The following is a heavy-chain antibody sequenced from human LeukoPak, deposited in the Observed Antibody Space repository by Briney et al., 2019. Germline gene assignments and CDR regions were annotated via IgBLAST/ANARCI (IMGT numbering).Heavy chain of an antibody. V-gene: IGHV3-21*01. CDR3: ARDLKGSRDGYNLLY. D-gene: IGHD5-24*01. CDR1: GFTFSSYS. J-gene: IGHJ4*02. Sequence: GGSLRLSCAASGFTFSSYSMNWVRQAPGKGLEWVSSISSSSGYIYYADSVKGRFTISRDNAKNSLYLQMNSLRAEDTAVYYCARDLKGSRDGYNLLYWGQGTLVTVSS. CDR2: ISSSSGYI.